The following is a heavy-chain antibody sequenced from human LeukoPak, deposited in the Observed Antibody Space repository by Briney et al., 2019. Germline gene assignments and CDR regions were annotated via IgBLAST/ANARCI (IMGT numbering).Heavy chain of an antibody. D-gene: IGHD6-13*01. V-gene: IGHV1-8*03. Sequence: ASVKVSCKASGYTFTSYDINWVRQATGQGLEWMGWMNPNSGNTGYAQKFQGRVTITRNTSISTAYMELSSLRSEDTAVYYCARIGISARGTNFHHWGQGTLVTVSS. CDR1: GYTFTSYD. J-gene: IGHJ1*01. CDR3: ARIGISARGTNFHH. CDR2: MNPNSGNT.